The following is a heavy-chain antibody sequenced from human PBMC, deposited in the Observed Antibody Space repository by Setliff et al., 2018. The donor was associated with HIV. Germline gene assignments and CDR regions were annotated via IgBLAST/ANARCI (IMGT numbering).Heavy chain of an antibody. CDR3: ARWCAAAGCYPAIYHFDS. J-gene: IGHJ4*02. V-gene: IGHV1-3*04. D-gene: IGHD2-2*01. Sequence: ASVKVSCKASGYTFSEYAIHWVRQAPGQRLEWMGRIDTDNGYRRYSPKLQGRVTITKDTSADTAYMELRGLRSEDTAVYYCARWCAAAGCYPAIYHFDSWGQGTLVTVSS. CDR2: IDTDNGYR. CDR1: GYTFSEYA.